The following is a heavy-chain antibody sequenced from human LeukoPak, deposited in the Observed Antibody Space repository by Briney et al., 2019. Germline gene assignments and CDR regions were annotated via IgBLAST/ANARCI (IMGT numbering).Heavy chain of an antibody. CDR1: GFTFWNYA. CDR3: VKDRAYLRRGFDD. Sequence: GGSLRLSCVASGFTFWNYAVGWVRQAPGKGPEWVSSIINTGTATYYADAVKGRFTISRDNSKNTLYLQMSTLRVEDTALYYCVKDRAYLRRGFDDWGRGTLVTVSS. CDR2: IINTGTAT. V-gene: IGHV3-23*01. J-gene: IGHJ4*02. D-gene: IGHD2-21*01.